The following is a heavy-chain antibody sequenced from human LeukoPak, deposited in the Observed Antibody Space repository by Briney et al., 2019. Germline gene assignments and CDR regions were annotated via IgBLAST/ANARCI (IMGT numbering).Heavy chain of an antibody. Sequence: GGSLRLSCAASGFTFSNAWMSWVRQAPGKGLEWVGRIKSKTDGGTTDYAAPVKGRFTISRDDSKNTLYLQMNSLKTEDTAVYYCTTFYYDYVWGSYRYDYWGQGTLDTVSS. D-gene: IGHD3-16*02. J-gene: IGHJ4*02. CDR1: GFTFSNAW. CDR3: TTFYYDYVWGSYRYDY. CDR2: IKSKTDGGTT. V-gene: IGHV3-15*01.